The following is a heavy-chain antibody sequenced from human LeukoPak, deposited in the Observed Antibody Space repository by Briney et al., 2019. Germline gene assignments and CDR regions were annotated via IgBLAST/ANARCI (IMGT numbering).Heavy chain of an antibody. CDR3: ARALQYYDILTGYRPDAFDI. CDR1: GYTFTSYY. D-gene: IGHD3-9*01. V-gene: IGHV1-46*01. CDR2: INPSGGST. Sequence: ASVKVSCKASGYTFTSYYMHWVRQAPGQGLEWMGIINPSGGSTGYAQKFRGRVTMTRDMSTSTVYMELSSLRSEDTAVYYCARALQYYDILTGYRPDAFDIWGQGTMVTVSS. J-gene: IGHJ3*02.